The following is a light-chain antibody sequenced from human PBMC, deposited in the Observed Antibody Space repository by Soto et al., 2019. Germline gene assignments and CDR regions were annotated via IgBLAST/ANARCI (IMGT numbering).Light chain of an antibody. J-gene: IGLJ1*01. CDR2: DVS. CDR3: SSYTSSSTYV. CDR1: SSDVGTHND. Sequence: QSVLTQPASVPGSPGQSITISCTGTSSDVGTHNDVSWYQQYPGKAPKLMIYDVSNRPSGVSNRFSGSRSGKTASLTISGLQAEDEADYYCSSYTSSSTYVFGTGTKLT. V-gene: IGLV2-14*01.